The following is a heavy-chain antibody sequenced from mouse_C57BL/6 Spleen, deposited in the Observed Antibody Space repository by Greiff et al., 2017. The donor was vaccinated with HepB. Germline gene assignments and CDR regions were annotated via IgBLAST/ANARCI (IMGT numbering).Heavy chain of an antibody. CDR3: ARERRAGGPWFAY. CDR2: IDPSDSYT. Sequence: QVQLQQSGAELVRPGTSVKLSCKASGYTFTSYWMHWVKQRPGQGLEWIGVIDPSDSYTNYNQKFKGKATLTVDKSSSTAYMQLSSLTSEDSAVYYCARERRAGGPWFAYWGQGTLVTVSA. V-gene: IGHV1-59*01. D-gene: IGHD1-1*02. CDR1: GYTFTSYW. J-gene: IGHJ3*01.